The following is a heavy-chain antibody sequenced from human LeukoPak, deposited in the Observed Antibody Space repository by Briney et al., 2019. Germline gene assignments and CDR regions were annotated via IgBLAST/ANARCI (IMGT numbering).Heavy chain of an antibody. CDR3: ARRHPRINAFDI. J-gene: IGHJ3*02. CDR2: IYPGDSDT. V-gene: IGHV5-51*01. Sequence: GVSLKISCTASGYSFTTYWIGWVRQVPGQGLEWRGIIYPGDSDTKYSPSFQRQITIAADKSISTAYLQWSSLKASDTAMDYCARRHPRINAFDIWGQGTMVTVSS. D-gene: IGHD2/OR15-2a*01. CDR1: GYSFTTYW.